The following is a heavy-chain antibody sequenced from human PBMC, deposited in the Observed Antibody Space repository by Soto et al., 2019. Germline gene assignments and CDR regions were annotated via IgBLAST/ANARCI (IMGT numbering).Heavy chain of an antibody. CDR2: IYYSGST. CDR3: ARDRVPYCSGGSCYLIESGMDV. J-gene: IGHJ6*02. D-gene: IGHD2-15*01. Sequence: QVQLQESGPGLVKPSQTLSLTCTVSGGSISSGGYYWSWIRQHPGKGLEWIGYIYYSGSTYYNPSIKSRVTISVDTSKNQFSLKLSSVTAADTAVYYCARDRVPYCSGGSCYLIESGMDVWGQGTTVTVSS. V-gene: IGHV4-31*03. CDR1: GGSISSGGYY.